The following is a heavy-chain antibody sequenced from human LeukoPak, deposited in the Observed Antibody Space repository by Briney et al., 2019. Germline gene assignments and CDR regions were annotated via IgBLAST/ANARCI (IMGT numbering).Heavy chain of an antibody. CDR1: GGSISSSSYY. CDR3: AREYSRTVVAGSRPDL. V-gene: IGHV4-39*02. J-gene: IGHJ4*02. CDR2: MYYRGTT. Sequence: SETLALTCSASGGSISSSSYYWGWIRQSPGKGLEWIGSMYYRGTTYENSSLKSRLTLSIDTSNNQFSLKLTSVTAADTAVYFCAREYSRTVVAGSRPDLWGQGLLVTVSS. D-gene: IGHD2-21*01.